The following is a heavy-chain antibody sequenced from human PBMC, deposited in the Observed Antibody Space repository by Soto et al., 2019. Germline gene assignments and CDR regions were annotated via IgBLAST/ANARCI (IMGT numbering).Heavy chain of an antibody. CDR1: GFSFTNYE. Sequence: GGSLRLSCAVSGFSFTNYEMNWVRQVPGKGLEWIAYIGLSGDTIYYADSVKGRFTISRDHAKNSLELQMNSLRADDTALYYCARESFSASPNFFDYWGRGTQVTSPQ. V-gene: IGHV3-48*03. D-gene: IGHD3-16*01. J-gene: IGHJ4*02. CDR2: IGLSGDTI. CDR3: ARESFSASPNFFDY.